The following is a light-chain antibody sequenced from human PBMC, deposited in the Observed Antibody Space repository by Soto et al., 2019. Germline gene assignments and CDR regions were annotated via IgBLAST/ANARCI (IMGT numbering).Light chain of an antibody. CDR1: QSVNTF. CDR2: DAS. J-gene: IGKJ1*01. V-gene: IGKV3-11*01. CDR3: QQRGSWPQT. Sequence: EIVLTQSPGTLSLSPGERATLSCRASQSVNTFLVWYQQRPGQAPRLLIYDASHRAAGIPARFSGSGSGTDFTLTISSLEPEDFAVYYCQQRGSWPQTFGQGTKVDIK.